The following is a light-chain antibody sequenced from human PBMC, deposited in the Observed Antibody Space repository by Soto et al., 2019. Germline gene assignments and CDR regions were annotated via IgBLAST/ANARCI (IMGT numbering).Light chain of an antibody. CDR2: AAS. CDR1: QGISNY. CDR3: QKYNCART. V-gene: IGKV1-27*01. Sequence: DIQMTQSPSSLSASVGDRVTITCRASQGISNYLAWYQQKPGKVPKLLIYAASTLQSGVPSRFSGSGSGTDFTLTISSLQPEDVATYYCQKYNCARTFGQGTKLEIK. J-gene: IGKJ2*01.